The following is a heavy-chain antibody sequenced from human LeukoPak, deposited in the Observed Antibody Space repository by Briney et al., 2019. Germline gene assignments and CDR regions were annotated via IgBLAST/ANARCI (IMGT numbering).Heavy chain of an antibody. CDR1: GFTFSSYW. Sequence: GGALRLSCAASGFTFSSYWMSWVRQAPGKGGEGVANIKQDGREKYYVDSVKGRFTISRDNAKNSLYLQMNSLRAEDTAVYYCARLGGGHSSSWYDAFDIWGQGTMVTVSS. D-gene: IGHD6-13*01. CDR2: IKQDGREK. V-gene: IGHV3-7*01. CDR3: ARLGGGHSSSWYDAFDI. J-gene: IGHJ3*02.